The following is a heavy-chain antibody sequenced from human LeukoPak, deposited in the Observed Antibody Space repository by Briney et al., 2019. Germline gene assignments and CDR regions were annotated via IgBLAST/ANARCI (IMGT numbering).Heavy chain of an antibody. J-gene: IGHJ3*02. V-gene: IGHV4-39*07. CDR2: IYYSGST. CDR1: GGSISSSSYY. D-gene: IGHD3-22*01. Sequence: SETLSLTCTVSGGSISSSSYYWGWIRQPPGKGLEWIGSIYYSGSTYYNPSLKSRVTMSVDTSKNQFSLKLSSVTAADTAVYYCARDTYYYDSSGSSAFDIWGQGTMVTVSS. CDR3: ARDTYYYDSSGSSAFDI.